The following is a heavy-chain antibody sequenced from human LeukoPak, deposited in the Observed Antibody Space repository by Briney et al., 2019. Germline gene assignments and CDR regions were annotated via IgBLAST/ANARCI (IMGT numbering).Heavy chain of an antibody. D-gene: IGHD2-15*01. J-gene: IGHJ4*02. CDR1: GFTFSTYA. CDR3: ARVVAATPDADY. CDR2: ISFDGSNK. Sequence: QPGGSLRLSCAASGFTFSTYAMHWVRQAPGKGLEWVAVISFDGSNKYYADSVKGRFTISRDNSKNTLYLQMNSLRAEDTAVYYCARVVAATPDADYWGQGTLVTVSS. V-gene: IGHV3-30-3*01.